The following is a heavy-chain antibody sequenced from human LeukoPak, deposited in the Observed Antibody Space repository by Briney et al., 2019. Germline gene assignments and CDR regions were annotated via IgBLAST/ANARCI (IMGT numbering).Heavy chain of an antibody. Sequence: TGGSLRPSCAASGFTFDDYAMHWVRQAPGKGLEWVSGISWNSGSIGYADSVKGRFTISRDNAKNSLYLQMNSLRAEDTALYYCAKGDRIITIFGVVTAQTDYYYYGMDVWGQGTTVTVSS. CDR3: AKGDRIITIFGVVTAQTDYYYYGMDV. CDR1: GFTFDDYA. V-gene: IGHV3-9*01. D-gene: IGHD3-3*01. CDR2: ISWNSGSI. J-gene: IGHJ6*02.